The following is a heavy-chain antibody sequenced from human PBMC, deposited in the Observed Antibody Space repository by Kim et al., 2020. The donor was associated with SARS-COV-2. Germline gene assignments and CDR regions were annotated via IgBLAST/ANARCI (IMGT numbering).Heavy chain of an antibody. CDR3: ARGKPSGYSSGWVGLDY. V-gene: IGHV3-53*01. CDR1: GFTVSSNY. CDR2: IYSGGST. Sequence: GGSLRLSCAASGFTVSSNYMSWVRQAPGKGLEWVSVIYSGGSTYYADSVKGRFTISRDNSKNTLYLQMNSLRAEDTAVYYCARGKPSGYSSGWVGLDYWGQGTLVTVSS. D-gene: IGHD6-19*01. J-gene: IGHJ4*02.